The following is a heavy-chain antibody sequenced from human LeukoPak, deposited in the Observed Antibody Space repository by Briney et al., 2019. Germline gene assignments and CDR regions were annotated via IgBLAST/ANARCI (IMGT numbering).Heavy chain of an antibody. D-gene: IGHD1-26*01. J-gene: IGHJ5*01. V-gene: IGHV4-39*07. CDR1: GDSISSSNYY. CDR2: IFYSGNT. CDR3: ARQVAIVEPTDPNWFDS. Sequence: SETLSLTCNVSGDSISSSNYYWGWIRQTPGKGLEWIGSIFYSGNTYYTPSLKSRVTMALDMSKNHFSLRLTSVTAADTAVYYCARQVAIVEPTDPNWFDSWGQGTLVTVSS.